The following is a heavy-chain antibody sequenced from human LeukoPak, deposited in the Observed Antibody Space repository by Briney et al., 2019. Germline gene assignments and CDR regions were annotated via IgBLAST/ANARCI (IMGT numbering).Heavy chain of an antibody. V-gene: IGHV1-46*01. CDR3: STDPRLLIY. CDR1: GYTFTSYY. CDR2: INPSGGST. D-gene: IGHD2-8*01. J-gene: IGHJ4*01. Sequence: ASVKVSCKASGYTFTSYYMHWVRQAPGQGLEWMGIINPSGGSTSYAQKFQGRVTMTRDMSTSTVYMELSSLRSEDTALYYCSTDPRLLIYWGHGTLVTVSS.